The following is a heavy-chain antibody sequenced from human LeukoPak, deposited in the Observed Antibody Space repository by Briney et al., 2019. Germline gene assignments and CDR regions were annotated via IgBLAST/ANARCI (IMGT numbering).Heavy chain of an antibody. Sequence: GGSLRLSCAASGFTFSNFGMHWVRQAPGKGLEWVAFIRYDGSNEYYADSVKGRFTISRDNSKNTLYLQMNSLRAEDTAVYYCAKDRGNLYGYFDYWGQGTLVTVSS. CDR1: GFTFSNFG. V-gene: IGHV3-30*02. CDR3: AKDRGNLYGYFDY. D-gene: IGHD2-2*02. CDR2: IRYDGSNE. J-gene: IGHJ4*02.